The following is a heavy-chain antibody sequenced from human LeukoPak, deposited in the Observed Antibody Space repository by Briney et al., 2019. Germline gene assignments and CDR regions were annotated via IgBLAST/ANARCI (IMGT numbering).Heavy chain of an antibody. CDR1: GFTFSSYW. CDR3: ARGTIAVAGTEPLFDY. V-gene: IGHV3-7*01. J-gene: IGHJ4*02. Sequence: GGSLRLSCAASGFTFSSYWMSWVRQAPGKGLEWVANIKQDGSEKYYVDSVKGRFTISRDNAKNSLYLQMNSLRAEDTAVYYCARGTIAVAGTEPLFDYWGQGTLVTVSS. D-gene: IGHD6-19*01. CDR2: IKQDGSEK.